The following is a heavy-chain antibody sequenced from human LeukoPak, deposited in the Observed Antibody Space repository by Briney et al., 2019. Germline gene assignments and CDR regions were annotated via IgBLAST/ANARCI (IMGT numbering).Heavy chain of an antibody. Sequence: SETLSLTCTVSGGSISSSSYYWGWIRQPPGKGLEWIGSIYYSGSTYYNPSLKSRATISVDTSKNQFSLKLSSVTAADTAVYYCARLGSTGYYDSSGSRRAALDYWGQGTLVTVSS. J-gene: IGHJ4*02. CDR1: GGSISSSSYY. CDR2: IYYSGST. V-gene: IGHV4-39*01. D-gene: IGHD3-22*01. CDR3: ARLGSTGYYDSSGSRRAALDY.